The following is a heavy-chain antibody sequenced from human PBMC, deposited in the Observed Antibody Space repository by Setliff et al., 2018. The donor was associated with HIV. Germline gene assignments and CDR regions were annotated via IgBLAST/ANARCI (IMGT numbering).Heavy chain of an antibody. CDR3: ARGPELRYYYYGMDV. J-gene: IGHJ6*02. CDR1: GGSISSYY. Sequence: PSETLSLTCTVSGGSISSYYWSWIRQPPGKGLEWIGYIYYSGSTNYNPSLKSRVTISVDTSKNQFSLKLSSVTAADTAVYYCARGPELRYYYYGMDVWGQGTTVTVSS. CDR2: IYYSGST. V-gene: IGHV4-59*08. D-gene: IGHD1-26*01.